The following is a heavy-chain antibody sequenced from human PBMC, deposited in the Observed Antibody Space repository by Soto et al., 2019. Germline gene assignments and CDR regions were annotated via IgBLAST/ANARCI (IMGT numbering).Heavy chain of an antibody. V-gene: IGHV4-31*03. Sequence: QVQLQESGPGLVKPSKTLSLTCSVSGVSLTSGTYYWSWIRQHPGKGLEWIGYIFYSGSTDYNPSLKSRVHISVDTSKNQLSLKLSSVTAADTAVYYCASTDDFFDYWGQGTLVTVSS. CDR3: ASTDDFFDY. CDR1: GVSLTSGTYY. J-gene: IGHJ4*02. CDR2: IFYSGST.